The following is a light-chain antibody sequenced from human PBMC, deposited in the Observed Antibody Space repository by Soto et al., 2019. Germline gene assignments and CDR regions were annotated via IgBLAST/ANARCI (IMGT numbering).Light chain of an antibody. CDR1: SSKIGSNT. CDR2: SNN. Sequence: QSVLTQTPSASGTPGQRVTISCSGSSSKIGSNTVHWYQQLPGTAPKLLIYSNNHRPSGVPDRFSGSKSGTSASLAISGLQSEDEADYYCAAWDDSLNGVVFGGGTKVTVL. J-gene: IGLJ2*01. CDR3: AAWDDSLNGVV. V-gene: IGLV1-44*01.